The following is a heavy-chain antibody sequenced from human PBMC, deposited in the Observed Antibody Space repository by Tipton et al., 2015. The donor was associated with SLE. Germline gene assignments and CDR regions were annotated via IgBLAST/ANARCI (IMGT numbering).Heavy chain of an antibody. D-gene: IGHD1-7*01. CDR1: GFTFSSYA. CDR3: AKDLDWNSIDY. V-gene: IGHV3-30*18. Sequence: QLVQSGGGLVQPGGSLRLSCAASGFTFSSYAMSWVRQAPGKGLEWVAVISYDGSNKYYADSVKGRFTISRDNSKNTLYLQMNSLRAEDTAVYYCAKDLDWNSIDYWGQGTLVTVSS. J-gene: IGHJ4*02. CDR2: ISYDGSNK.